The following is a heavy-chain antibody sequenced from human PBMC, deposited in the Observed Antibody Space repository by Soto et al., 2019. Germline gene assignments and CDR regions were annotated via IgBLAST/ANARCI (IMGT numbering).Heavy chain of an antibody. CDR1: GFSVSNNY. CDR2: IYSGGGT. J-gene: IGHJ4*02. V-gene: IGHV3-66*01. CDR3: AKVGNEQHAS. Sequence: EVQLVESGGDLVQPGGSLRLSCAASGFSVSNNYMTWVRQPPGKGLDWVSVIYSGGGTSYADSVKGRFTISRDTSKNTLYLQMNNLRADDTAVYFCAKVGNEQHASWGQGTLVTVSS. D-gene: IGHD1-1*01.